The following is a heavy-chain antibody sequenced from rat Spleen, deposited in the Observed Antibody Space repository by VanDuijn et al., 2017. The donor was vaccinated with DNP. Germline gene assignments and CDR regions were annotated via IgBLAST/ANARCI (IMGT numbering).Heavy chain of an antibody. CDR2: ISYDGSST. J-gene: IGHJ2*01. CDR3: ATYGYLHYFDY. CDR1: GFTFSDYN. V-gene: IGHV5-7*01. D-gene: IGHD1-7*01. Sequence: EVQLVESGGGLVQPGRSLKLSCAASGFTFSDYNMAWVRQAPKKGLEWVATISYDGSSTYYRDSVKGRFTISRDNAKSTLYLQMDSLRSEDTATYYCATYGYLHYFDYWGQGVMVTVSS.